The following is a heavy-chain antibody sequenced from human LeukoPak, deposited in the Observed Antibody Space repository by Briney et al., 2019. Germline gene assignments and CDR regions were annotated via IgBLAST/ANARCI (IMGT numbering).Heavy chain of an antibody. CDR2: IYYSGST. CDR1: GGSVSSGSYY. V-gene: IGHV4-61*01. CDR3: ARANIVATIGAFDI. J-gene: IGHJ3*02. Sequence: PSEPLSLPCTVSGGSVSSGSYYWSWIRPPPGKGLEWIGYIYYSGSTNYNPSLKSRVTISVDTSKNQFSLKLSSVTAADTAVYYCARANIVATIGAFDIWGQGTMVTVSS. D-gene: IGHD5-12*01.